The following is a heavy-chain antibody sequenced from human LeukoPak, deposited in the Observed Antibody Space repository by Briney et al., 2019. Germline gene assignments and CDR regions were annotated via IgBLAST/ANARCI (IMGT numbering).Heavy chain of an antibody. D-gene: IGHD6-19*01. V-gene: IGHV3-48*03. Sequence: GGSLRLSCAASGFTFSSYEMNWVRQAPGKGLEWVSYISSSGSTIYYADPVKGRFTISRDNAKNSLYLQMNSLRAEDTAVYYCARDSSGWLNYYYYGMDVWGQGTTVTVSS. CDR2: ISSSGSTI. CDR3: ARDSSGWLNYYYYGMDV. J-gene: IGHJ6*02. CDR1: GFTFSSYE.